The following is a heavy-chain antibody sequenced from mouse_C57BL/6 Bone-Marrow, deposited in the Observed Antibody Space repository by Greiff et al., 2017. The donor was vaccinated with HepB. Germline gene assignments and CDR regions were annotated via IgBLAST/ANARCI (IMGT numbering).Heavy chain of an antibody. Sequence: QVQLQQSGAELVKPGASVKISCKASGYAFSSYWMNWVKQRPGKGLEWIGQIYPGDGDTNYNGKFKGKATLTADKSSSTAYMQLSSLTSEDSAVYFCARSGTVVATQGWYWYFDVWGTGTTVTVSS. CDR1: GYAFSSYW. J-gene: IGHJ1*03. CDR2: IYPGDGDT. CDR3: ARSGTVVATQGWYWYFDV. V-gene: IGHV1-80*01. D-gene: IGHD1-1*01.